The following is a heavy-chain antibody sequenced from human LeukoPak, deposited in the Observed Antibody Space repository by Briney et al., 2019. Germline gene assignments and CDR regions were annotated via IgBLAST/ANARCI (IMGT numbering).Heavy chain of an antibody. CDR1: GGSISSYY. CDR2: IYFSGST. J-gene: IGHJ6*03. D-gene: IGHD3-10*01. CDR3: ARITYYYYMDV. V-gene: IGHV4-59*01. Sequence: SETLSLTCTVSGGSISSYYWSWIRQPPGKGLEWIGYIYFSGSTNYNPSLKSRVTISVDTSRTQFSLKLNSVTAADTAVYYCARITYYYYMDVWGKGTTVTVSS.